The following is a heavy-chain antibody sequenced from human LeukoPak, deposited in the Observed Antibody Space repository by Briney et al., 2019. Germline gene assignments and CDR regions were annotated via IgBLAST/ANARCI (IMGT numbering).Heavy chain of an antibody. D-gene: IGHD3-22*01. Sequence: SVKVSCKASGGTFSSYAISWVRQAPGQGREWMGGIIPIFGTANYAQKFQGRVTITTDESTSTAYMELSSLRSEDTAVYYCARVTLDSSGYYYPFDHWGQGTLVTVSS. J-gene: IGHJ5*02. CDR3: ARVTLDSSGYYYPFDH. CDR2: IIPIFGTA. CDR1: GGTFSSYA. V-gene: IGHV1-69*05.